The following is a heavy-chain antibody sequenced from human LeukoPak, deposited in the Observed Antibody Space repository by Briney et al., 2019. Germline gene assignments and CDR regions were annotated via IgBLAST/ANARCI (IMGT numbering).Heavy chain of an antibody. CDR1: GGSFSSYY. D-gene: IGHD2-2*01. CDR2: IHHSGST. J-gene: IGHJ4*02. V-gene: IGHV4-34*01. Sequence: PSETLSLTCAVYGGSFSSYYWSWIRQPPGKGLEWIGEIHHSGSTNYNPSLKSRVSISVDTSKNQFSLKLSSVTAADTAVYYCARAGGVPAAYFDFWGQGTLVTVSS. CDR3: ARAGGVPAAYFDF.